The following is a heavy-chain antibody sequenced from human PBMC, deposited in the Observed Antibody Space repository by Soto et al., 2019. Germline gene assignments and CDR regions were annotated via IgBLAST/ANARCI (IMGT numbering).Heavy chain of an antibody. CDR2: IYYSGST. CDR1: GGSICSYY. D-gene: IGHD3-22*01. Sequence: SETPSISCTVSGGSICSYYWSWIRQPPGKGLEWIGYIYYSGSTNYNPSLKSRVTISVDTSKNQFSLKLSSVTAADTAVYYCARHLLLYYYDSSGYYLRDAFDIWGQGTMVTVSS. J-gene: IGHJ3*02. CDR3: ARHLLLYYYDSSGYYLRDAFDI. V-gene: IGHV4-59*08.